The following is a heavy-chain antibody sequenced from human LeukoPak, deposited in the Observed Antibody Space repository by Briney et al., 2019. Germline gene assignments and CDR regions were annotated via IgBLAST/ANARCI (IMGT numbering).Heavy chain of an antibody. V-gene: IGHV3-23*01. CDR1: GFTFSSYA. D-gene: IGHD3-16*01. Sequence: GGSLRLSCAASGFTFSSYAMSWVRQAPGKGLEWVSAIRGSGGSTYYADSVKGRFTISRDNSKNTLYLQMNSLRAEDTAVYYCAKVFYEINAFDIWGQGTMVTVSS. J-gene: IGHJ3*02. CDR3: AKVFYEINAFDI. CDR2: IRGSGGST.